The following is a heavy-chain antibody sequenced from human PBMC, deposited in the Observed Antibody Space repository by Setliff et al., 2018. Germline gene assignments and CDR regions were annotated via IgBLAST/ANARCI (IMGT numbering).Heavy chain of an antibody. CDR2: INPSGGST. CDR1: GYTFTSYF. Sequence: ASVKVFCKASGYTFTSYFIHWVRQAPGQGLEWMGIINPSGGSTSYAQKFQGRVTMTRDTSTRTVYMELSSLRSEDTAMYYCARGPYGSGRHGWFDPWGQGTLVTVSS. V-gene: IGHV1-46*01. CDR3: ARGPYGSGRHGWFDP. D-gene: IGHD3-10*01. J-gene: IGHJ5*02.